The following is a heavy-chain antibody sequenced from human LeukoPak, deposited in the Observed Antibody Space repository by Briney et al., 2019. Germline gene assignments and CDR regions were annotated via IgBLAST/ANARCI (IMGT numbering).Heavy chain of an antibody. D-gene: IGHD5-18*01. CDR2: ISAYNGNT. V-gene: IGHV1-18*01. CDR3: ARDVDTSMAYYFDC. CDR1: GYTFTSYG. J-gene: IGHJ4*02. Sequence: GASVKVSCKASGYTFTSYGIGWVRQAPGQGLEWMGWISAYNGNTNYAQRVQGRVTMTTDTSTSTAYMELRSLRSDDTAVYYCARDVDTSMAYYFDCWGQGTLVTVSS.